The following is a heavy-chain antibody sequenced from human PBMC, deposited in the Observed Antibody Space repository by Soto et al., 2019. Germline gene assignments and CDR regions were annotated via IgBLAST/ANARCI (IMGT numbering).Heavy chain of an antibody. J-gene: IGHJ5*02. CDR2: IYYSGST. Sequence: SETLSLTCTVSGGSISSSSYYWGWIRQPPGKGLEWIGSIYYSGSTYYNPSLKSRVTISVDTSKNQFSLKLSSVTAADTAVYYCARSAAGPPYNLFDPWGQGTLVTVSS. V-gene: IGHV4-39*01. D-gene: IGHD6-13*01. CDR3: ARSAAGPPYNLFDP. CDR1: GGSISSSSYY.